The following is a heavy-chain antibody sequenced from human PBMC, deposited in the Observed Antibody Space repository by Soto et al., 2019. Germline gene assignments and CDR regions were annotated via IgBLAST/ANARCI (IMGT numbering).Heavy chain of an antibody. V-gene: IGHV3-7*01. CDR1: GFSFSSYW. D-gene: IGHD3-3*01. CDR2: IKQDGSEK. J-gene: IGHJ4*02. Sequence: EVQLVESGGGLVQPGGSLRLSCAASGFSFSSYWMSWFRQAPGKGLEWVANIKQDGSEKSYVDSVKGRFTISRENAKNSLYLQMNSLRAEDTAVFYCVRFTRASLEDYWGQGTLVTGSS. CDR3: VRFTRASLEDY.